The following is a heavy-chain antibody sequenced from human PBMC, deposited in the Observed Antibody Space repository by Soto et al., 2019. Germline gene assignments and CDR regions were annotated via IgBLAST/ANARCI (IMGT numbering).Heavy chain of an antibody. CDR2: IYHSGST. J-gene: IGHJ3*02. Sequence: PSYTMSLTSAVSGGCISSSNWWSWVRQPPGKGLEWIGEIYHSGSTNYNPSLKSRVTISVDKSKNQFSLKLSSVTAADTAVYYCARYYYGWCAFGIWAQGTMVTVSS. V-gene: IGHV4-4*02. D-gene: IGHD3-10*01. CDR1: GGCISSSNW. CDR3: ARYYYGWCAFGI.